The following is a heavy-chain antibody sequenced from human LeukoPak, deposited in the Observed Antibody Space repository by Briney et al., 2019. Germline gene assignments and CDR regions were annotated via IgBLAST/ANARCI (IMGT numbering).Heavy chain of an antibody. CDR1: GFTFSNYW. J-gene: IGHJ5*02. CDR3: TRSAFCSSGTCYAGTWFDP. V-gene: IGHV3-74*01. Sequence: PGGSLRLSCEASGFTFSNYWMHWVRQAPGKGLVWVSRINGDGSNTVYADSVKGRFSIYRDNAKNTLYLQMSSLRAEDTAVYYCTRSAFCSSGTCYAGTWFDPWGQGTLVTVST. D-gene: IGHD2-2*01. CDR2: INGDGSNT.